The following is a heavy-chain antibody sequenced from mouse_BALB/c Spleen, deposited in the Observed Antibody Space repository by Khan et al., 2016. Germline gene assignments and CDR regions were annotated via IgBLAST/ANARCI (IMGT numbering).Heavy chain of an antibody. D-gene: IGHD2-4*01. J-gene: IGHJ4*01. CDR3: VGYDYDY. CDR2: IRSKSNNYAT. V-gene: IGHV10-1*02. CDR1: GFTFNTYA. Sequence: EVQLVESGGGLVQPEGSLKLSCAASGFTFNTYAMNWVRQAPGKGLEWVARIRSKSNNYATYYADSVKDRFTISRDDSQSMLYLQMNNLKTEDTAMYYCVGYDYDYWGQGTSVTVSS.